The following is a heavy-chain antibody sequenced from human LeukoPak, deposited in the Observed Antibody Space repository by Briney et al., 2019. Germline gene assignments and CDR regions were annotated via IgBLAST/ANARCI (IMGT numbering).Heavy chain of an antibody. CDR1: GGSISSGGYS. Sequence: SETLSLTCAVSGGSISSGGYSWSWIRQPPGKDLEWIGYIYHSGSTYYNPSLKSRVTISVDRSKNQFSLKLSSVTAADTAVYYCARGFPTHPWGQGTLVTVSS. CDR2: IYHSGST. D-gene: IGHD2-21*01. V-gene: IGHV4-30-2*01. CDR3: ARGFPTHP. J-gene: IGHJ5*02.